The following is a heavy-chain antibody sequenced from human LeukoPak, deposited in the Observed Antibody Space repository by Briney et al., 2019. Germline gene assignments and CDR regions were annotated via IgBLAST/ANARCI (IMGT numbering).Heavy chain of an antibody. CDR1: GFTFSNYW. Sequence: PGGSLRLSCAASGFTFSNYWMHWVRQAPGKGLVWVSRINSEGSFTTYADSVKGRFTISRDNAKNTLNLQMNSLRAEDTAVYYCARGFSSGWYLFGDFWGQGALVTVSS. CDR2: INSEGSFT. D-gene: IGHD6-19*01. CDR3: ARGFSSGWYLFGDF. V-gene: IGHV3-74*03. J-gene: IGHJ4*02.